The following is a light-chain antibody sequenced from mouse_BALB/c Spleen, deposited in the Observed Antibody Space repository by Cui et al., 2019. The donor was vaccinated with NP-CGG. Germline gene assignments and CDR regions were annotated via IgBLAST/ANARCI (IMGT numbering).Light chain of an antibody. V-gene: IGLV1*01. J-gene: IGLJ1*01. CDR3: ALWYSNHWV. CDR2: GTN. CDR1: IGAVTTSNY. Sequence: AVVTQESALTTSPGETVTLTCRSSIGAVTTSNYANWVQEKPDHLFTGLIGGTNNRPPGVPARFSGSLIGDKAALTITGAQTEDEAIYFCALWYSNHWVFGGGTNLTVL.